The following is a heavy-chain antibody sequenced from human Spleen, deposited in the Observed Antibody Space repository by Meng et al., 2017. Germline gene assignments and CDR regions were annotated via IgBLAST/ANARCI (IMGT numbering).Heavy chain of an antibody. CDR2: ISGSGGST. D-gene: IGHD3-10*01. Sequence: GESLKISCAASGFTFSRYAMSWVRQAPGKGLEWVSAISGSGGSTYYADSVKGRFTISRHNSKNTLYLQMNSLRAEDTAVYYCARPLWFGELGPDDAFDIWGQGTMVTVSS. CDR3: ARPLWFGELGPDDAFDI. CDR1: GFTFSRYA. J-gene: IGHJ3*02. V-gene: IGHV3-23*01.